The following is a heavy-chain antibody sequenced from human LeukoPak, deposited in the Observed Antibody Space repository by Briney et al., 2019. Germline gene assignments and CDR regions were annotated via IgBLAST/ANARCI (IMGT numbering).Heavy chain of an antibody. D-gene: IGHD7-27*01. Sequence: QPGRSLRLSCAASGFTLSSHGMHWVRQAPGRGLEWVAVIWYDGSKEYYAESVKGRFTISRDISKNTLYLQMNSLRAEDTAVYYCARALTGDDHDAFDIWGQGTMVTVSS. CDR1: GFTLSSHG. CDR3: ARALTGDDHDAFDI. V-gene: IGHV3-33*01. CDR2: IWYDGSKE. J-gene: IGHJ3*02.